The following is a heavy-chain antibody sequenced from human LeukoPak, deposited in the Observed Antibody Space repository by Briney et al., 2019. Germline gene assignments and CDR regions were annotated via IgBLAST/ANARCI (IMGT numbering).Heavy chain of an antibody. V-gene: IGHV1-8*01. CDR1: GYTFTSYD. D-gene: IGHD6-13*01. CDR3: ARGYIAAAGKNFDY. J-gene: IGHJ4*02. Sequence: ASVKDSCKASGYTFTSYDINWVRQATGQGLEWMGWMNPNSGNTGYAQKFQGRVTMTRNTSISTAYMELSSLRSEDTAVYYCARGYIAAAGKNFDYWGQGTLVTVSS. CDR2: MNPNSGNT.